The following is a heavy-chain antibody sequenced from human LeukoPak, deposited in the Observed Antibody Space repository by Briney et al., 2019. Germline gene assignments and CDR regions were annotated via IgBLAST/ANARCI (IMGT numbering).Heavy chain of an antibody. CDR1: GYTFTGYY. CDR3: ARDPSYYYGSGSYGDILVYFDY. CDR2: INPNSGGT. V-gene: IGHV1-2*02. D-gene: IGHD3-10*01. J-gene: IGHJ4*02. Sequence: ASVKVSCKASGYTFTGYYMHWVRQAPGQGLEWMGWINPNSGGTNYAQKFQGRVTMTRDTSSSTAYMELSRLRSDDTGVYYCARDPSYYYGSGSYGDILVYFDYWGQGTLVTVSS.